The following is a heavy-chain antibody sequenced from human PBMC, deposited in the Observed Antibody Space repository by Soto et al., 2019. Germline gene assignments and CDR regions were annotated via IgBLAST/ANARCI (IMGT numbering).Heavy chain of an antibody. CDR2: ISAYNGNT. CDR1: GYTFTSYG. V-gene: IGHV1-18*01. CDR3: ARVRRYCSGGSCYPLNDAFDI. J-gene: IGHJ3*02. D-gene: IGHD2-15*01. Sequence: ASVKVSCKASGYTFTSYGISWVRQAPGQGLEWMGWISAYNGNTNYAQKLQGRVTMTTDTSTSTAYMELRSLRSDDTAVYYCARVRRYCSGGSCYPLNDAFDIWGQGTMVTVSS.